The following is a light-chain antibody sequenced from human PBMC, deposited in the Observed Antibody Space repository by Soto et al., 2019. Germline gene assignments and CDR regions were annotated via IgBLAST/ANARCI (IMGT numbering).Light chain of an antibody. V-gene: IGLV2-8*01. CDR2: EVF. J-gene: IGLJ3*02. CDR3: NSYAGNSWV. CDR1: SSDVGGYNR. Sequence: QSALTQPPSASGSPGQPVTISCTGTSSDVGGYNRVSWYQHHPGKAPKLIIYEVFKRPSGVPDRFSGSKSSNTASLTVSGLQAEDEADYYCNSYAGNSWVFGGGTKLTVL.